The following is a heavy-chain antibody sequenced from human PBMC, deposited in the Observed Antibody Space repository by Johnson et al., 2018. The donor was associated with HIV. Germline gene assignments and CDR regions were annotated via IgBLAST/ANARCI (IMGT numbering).Heavy chain of an antibody. D-gene: IGHD3-10*01. CDR2: IRYDGSNK. CDR1: GFTFGIYG. J-gene: IGHJ3*02. CDR3: AREAWGFGERVDAFDI. Sequence: QVQLVESGGGVVQPGGSLRLSCAASGFTFGIYGMHWVRQAPGKGLEWVAFIRYDGSNKYYADSVKGRFTISRDNSKNTLYLQMNSLRAEDTAVYYCAREAWGFGERVDAFDIWGPGTMVTVSS. V-gene: IGHV3-30*02.